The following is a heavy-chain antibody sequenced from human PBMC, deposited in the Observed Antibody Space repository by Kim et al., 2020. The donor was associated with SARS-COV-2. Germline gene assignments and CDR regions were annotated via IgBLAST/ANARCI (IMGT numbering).Heavy chain of an antibody. CDR2: INPGYGNT. Sequence: GSVKVSCKASGYTFTSYSLHWARQAPGQRLEWMGWINPGYGNTKYSQQFQGRVTLIVDTTASPAFMDLGSLTSEDSAVYFCARGDSGSYHGAFDIWGQGTMVTVSS. J-gene: IGHJ3*02. CDR1: GYTFTSYS. D-gene: IGHD1-26*01. V-gene: IGHV1-3*01. CDR3: ARGDSGSYHGAFDI.